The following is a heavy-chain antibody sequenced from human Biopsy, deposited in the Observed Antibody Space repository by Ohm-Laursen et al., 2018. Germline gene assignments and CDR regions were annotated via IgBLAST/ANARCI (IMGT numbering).Heavy chain of an antibody. J-gene: IGHJ3*02. D-gene: IGHD6-19*01. CDR3: AKHGSGWTGDDALHI. V-gene: IGHV4-59*08. CDR1: GGSISGSS. CDR2: ISYSGST. Sequence: GTLSLTCTVSGGSISGSSWSWIRQAPGRGLEWVGYISYSGSTSNNPSPKSQITISVDTSKNQISLKVTSVTAADTAVYYCAKHGSGWTGDDALHIWGQGTMVTVSS.